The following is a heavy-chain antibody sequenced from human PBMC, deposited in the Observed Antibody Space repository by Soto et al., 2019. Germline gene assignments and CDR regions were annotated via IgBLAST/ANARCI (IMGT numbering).Heavy chain of an antibody. V-gene: IGHV1-2*04. CDR2: INPNSGDT. CDR1: GYTFTGFF. J-gene: IGHJ4*02. D-gene: IGHD4-17*01. CDR3: ASGGSTVTREFDY. Sequence: QVQLVQSGAEVKKPGASVKVSCKAYGYTFTGFFMHWVRQVPGQGLEWMGWINPNSGDTEYAQNFQGWVTMTRDTSISTAYMELSRLRSDDTAVYYCASGGSTVTREFDYWGQGTLVSVSS.